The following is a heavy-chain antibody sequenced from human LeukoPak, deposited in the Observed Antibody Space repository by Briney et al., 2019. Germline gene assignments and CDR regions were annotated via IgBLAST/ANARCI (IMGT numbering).Heavy chain of an antibody. CDR1: GGSISSGGYS. V-gene: IGHV4-30-2*01. CDR3: ARDSPMYYYDSSGYVDAFDI. D-gene: IGHD3-22*01. J-gene: IGHJ3*02. Sequence: PSETLSLTCAVSGGSISSGGYSWSWIRQPPGKGLEWIGYIYHSGSTYYNPSLKSRVTISVDKSKNQFSLKLSSVTAADTAVYYCARDSPMYYYDSSGYVDAFDIWGQGTMVTVSS. CDR2: IYHSGST.